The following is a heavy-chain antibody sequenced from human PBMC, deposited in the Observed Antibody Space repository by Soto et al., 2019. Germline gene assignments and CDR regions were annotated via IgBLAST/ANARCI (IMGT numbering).Heavy chain of an antibody. Sequence: QVQLVQSGAEVKKPGASVKVSCKASGYTFSNDAITWVRQAPGQGLEWMGWVSAYNGNTNYAQKFKGRVTMTTDTSTSTAYMEIRSLRNDDTAVYFCARASRYYWNYMMYWGQGTLVTVSS. CDR2: VSAYNGNT. D-gene: IGHD1-7*01. J-gene: IGHJ4*02. CDR1: GYTFSNDA. V-gene: IGHV1-18*01. CDR3: ARASRYYWNYMMY.